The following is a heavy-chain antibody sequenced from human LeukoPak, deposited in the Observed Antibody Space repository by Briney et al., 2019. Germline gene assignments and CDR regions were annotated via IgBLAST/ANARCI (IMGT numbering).Heavy chain of an antibody. J-gene: IGHJ4*02. CDR1: GFTFSSYA. CDR2: IRGRGSGGST. D-gene: IGHD6-19*01. V-gene: IGHV3-23*01. CDR3: AKLLAVTNSYYFNY. Sequence: PGGSLRLSCAASGFTFSSYAMSWVRQAPGKGLEWVSTIRGRGSGGSTYYADSVKGRFTISRDNSKDTLYLQMNSLRAEDTAVYYCAKLLAVTNSYYFNYWGQGTLVTVSS.